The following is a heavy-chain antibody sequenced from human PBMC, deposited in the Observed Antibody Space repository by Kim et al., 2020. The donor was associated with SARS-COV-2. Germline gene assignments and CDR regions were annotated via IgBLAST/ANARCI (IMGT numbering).Heavy chain of an antibody. Sequence: SETLSLTCTVSGGSISSYYWSWIRQPPGKGLEWIGYIYYSGSTNYNPSLKSRVTISVDTSKNQFSLKLSSVTAADTAVYYCARGVVHSSSWYEFDPWGQGTLVTVSS. CDR2: IYYSGST. V-gene: IGHV4-59*01. CDR1: GGSISSYY. J-gene: IGHJ5*02. CDR3: ARGVVHSSSWYEFDP. D-gene: IGHD6-13*01.